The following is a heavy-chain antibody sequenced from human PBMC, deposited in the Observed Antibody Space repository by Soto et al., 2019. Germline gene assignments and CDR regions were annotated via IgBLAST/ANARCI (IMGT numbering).Heavy chain of an antibody. CDR3: ARGYSYGALYYYYGMDV. D-gene: IGHD5-18*01. Sequence: PSETLSLTCTVSGVSISSYYWSWIRQPPGKGLEWIGYIYYSGSTNYNPSLKSRVTISVDTSKNQFSLKLSSVTAADTAVYYCARGYSYGALYYYYGMDVWGQGTTVTVSS. CDR1: GVSISSYY. CDR2: IYYSGST. V-gene: IGHV4-59*08. J-gene: IGHJ6*02.